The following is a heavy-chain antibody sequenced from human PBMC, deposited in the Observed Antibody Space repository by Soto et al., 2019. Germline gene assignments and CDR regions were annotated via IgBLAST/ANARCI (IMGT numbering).Heavy chain of an antibody. J-gene: IGHJ4*02. CDR2: INVANGDT. Sequence: QVQLVQSGAEVKKPGASLKVSCKASGYTSTAYPMHWVRQAPGQRLEWMGWINVANGDTGYSQKFQGRVTVTRDTSASTVYMELSSLTSEDTAVYYCARKDYYGAGIYYFDHWGQGTLVTVS. CDR1: GYTSTAYP. CDR3: ARKDYYGAGIYYFDH. D-gene: IGHD3-10*01. V-gene: IGHV1-3*01.